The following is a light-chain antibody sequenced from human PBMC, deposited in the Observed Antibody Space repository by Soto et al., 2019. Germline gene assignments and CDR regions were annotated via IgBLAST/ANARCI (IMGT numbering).Light chain of an antibody. CDR3: QQVNSYPLT. Sequence: EIQLTQSPSFLSASVGDRVTITCRASQGISNYLVWYQQKPGKVPNLLIYDASTLQSGVPSRFSDSGSGTEFPLTISSLQPEDFATYCCQQVNSYPLTFGGGTKVDIK. V-gene: IGKV1-9*01. CDR2: DAS. CDR1: QGISNY. J-gene: IGKJ4*01.